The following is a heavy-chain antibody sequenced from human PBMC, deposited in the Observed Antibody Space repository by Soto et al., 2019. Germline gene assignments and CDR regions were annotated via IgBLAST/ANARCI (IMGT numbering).Heavy chain of an antibody. J-gene: IGHJ4*02. Sequence: GESLKISCASSGFTFSSYSMNLVRQAPGKGLEWVSSISSSSRNTYYADSVKGRFTISRDKAKNTLYLQMNSLSAEDAAVYYCAKAPSSSWFYYYFDYWGQGTLVTVSS. CDR1: GFTFSSYS. V-gene: IGHV3-21*04. CDR3: AKAPSSSWFYYYFDY. CDR2: ISSSSRNT. D-gene: IGHD6-13*01.